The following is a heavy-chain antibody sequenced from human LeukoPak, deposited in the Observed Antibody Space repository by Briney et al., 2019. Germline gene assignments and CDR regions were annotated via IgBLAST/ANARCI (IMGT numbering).Heavy chain of an antibody. CDR1: SDSISGYS. D-gene: IGHD3-9*01. J-gene: IGHJ1*01. V-gene: IGHV4-4*07. CDR3: AKERRHFYRESTGFYPTGFYVDK. CDR2: MDTGGNT. Sequence: SETLSLTCTVSSDSISGYSCNWIRQPAGKGLEWIGRMDTGGNTNFIPSLKSRLTMSADTSKNQLSQKLTSVTAADTAVYYCAKERRHFYRESTGFYPTGFYVDKWGRGILFTVSS.